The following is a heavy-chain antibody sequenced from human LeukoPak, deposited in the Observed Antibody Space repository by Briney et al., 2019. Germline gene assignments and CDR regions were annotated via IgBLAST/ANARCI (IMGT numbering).Heavy chain of an antibody. CDR3: ARVGNYDFWSGYGYMDV. J-gene: IGHJ6*03. V-gene: IGHV3-21*01. CDR1: GFTSSSYS. D-gene: IGHD3-3*01. CDR2: ISSSSSYI. Sequence: GGSLRLSYAASGFTSSSYSMNWVRQAPGKGLEWVSSISSSSSYIYYAESVKGRFTISRDNAKNSLYLQMNSLRAEDTAVYYCARVGNYDFWSGYGYMDVWGKGTTVTVSS.